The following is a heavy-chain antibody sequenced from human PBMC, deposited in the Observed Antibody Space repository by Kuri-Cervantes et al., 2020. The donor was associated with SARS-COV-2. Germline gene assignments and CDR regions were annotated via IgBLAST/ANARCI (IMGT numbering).Heavy chain of an antibody. Sequence: ESLKISCAVYGGSFSGYYWSWIRQPPGKGLEWIGEINHSGSTNYNPSLKSRVTISVDTSKNQFSLKLSSVTAADTAVYYCARVPPPLGSAAVYYYYGMDVWGQGTTVTVSS. D-gene: IGHD6-25*01. V-gene: IGHV4-34*01. CDR1: GGSFSGYY. CDR3: ARVPPPLGSAAVYYYYGMDV. J-gene: IGHJ6*02. CDR2: INHSGST.